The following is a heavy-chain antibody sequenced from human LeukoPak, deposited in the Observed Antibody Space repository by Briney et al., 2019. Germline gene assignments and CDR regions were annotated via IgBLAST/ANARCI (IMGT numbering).Heavy chain of an antibody. D-gene: IGHD3-3*01. CDR1: GGSISSGGSS. CDR3: ARDQRSGDFWSGYSKGWFDP. CDR2: IYHSGST. J-gene: IGHJ5*02. Sequence: PSQTLSLTCAVSGGSISSGGSSWSWIRQPPGKGLKWIRYIYHSGSTYYNPSLKSRVTISVDRSKNQFSLKLSSVTAADTAVYYCARDQRSGDFWSGYSKGWFDPWGQGTLVTVSS. V-gene: IGHV4-30-2*01.